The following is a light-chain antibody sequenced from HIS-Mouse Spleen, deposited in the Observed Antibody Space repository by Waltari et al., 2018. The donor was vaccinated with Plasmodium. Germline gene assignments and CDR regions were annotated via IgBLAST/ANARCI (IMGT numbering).Light chain of an antibody. V-gene: IGLV2-23*03. J-gene: IGLJ2*01. CDR3: CSYAGSSTFVV. Sequence: QSALTQPASVSGSPAHSITISCTGTSRHLRSYNLVSWYQQHPGKAPKLMIYEGSKRPSGVSNRFSGSKSGNTASLTISGLQAEDEADYYCCSYAGSSTFVVFGGGTKLTVL. CDR2: EGS. CDR1: SRHLRSYNL.